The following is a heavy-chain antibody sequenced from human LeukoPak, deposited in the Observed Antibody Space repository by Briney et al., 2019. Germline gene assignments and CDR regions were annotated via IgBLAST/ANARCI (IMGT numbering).Heavy chain of an antibody. D-gene: IGHD5-18*01. CDR1: GFTFSNYA. Sequence: GGSLRLSCAASGFTFSNYAIHWVRQAPGKGLEWVAVISYDGSNKYYADSVKGRFTISRDNSKNTLFLQMNSLRAEDTAVYYCARDFSSAMVTLPFDYWGQGTLVTVSS. CDR2: ISYDGSNK. CDR3: ARDFSSAMVTLPFDY. V-gene: IGHV3-30-3*01. J-gene: IGHJ4*02.